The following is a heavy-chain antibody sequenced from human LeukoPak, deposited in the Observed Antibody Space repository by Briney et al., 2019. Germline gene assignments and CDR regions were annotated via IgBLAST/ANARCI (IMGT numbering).Heavy chain of an antibody. CDR2: ISSSGSTI. J-gene: IGHJ4*02. Sequence: AGGSLRLSCAASGFTFSSYEMNWVRQAPGKGLEWVSYISSSGSTIYYADSVKGRFTISRDNAKNSLYLQMNSLRAEDTAVYYCARDLVVVTANTKSDYWGQGTLVTVSS. D-gene: IGHD2-21*02. CDR1: GFTFSSYE. CDR3: ARDLVVVTANTKSDY. V-gene: IGHV3-48*03.